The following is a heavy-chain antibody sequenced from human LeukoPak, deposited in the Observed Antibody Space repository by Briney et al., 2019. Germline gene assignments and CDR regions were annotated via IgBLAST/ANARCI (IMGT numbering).Heavy chain of an antibody. CDR1: GYTFTGYY. Sequence: ASVKVSCKASGYTFTGYYMHWVRHAPGQGLEWMGWINPNSGGTNYAQKFQGRVTMTRDTSISTAYMELSRLRSDDTAVYYCARDKELSGIAAAGRHNWFDPWGQGTLVTVSS. D-gene: IGHD6-13*01. V-gene: IGHV1-2*02. CDR2: INPNSGGT. CDR3: ARDKELSGIAAAGRHNWFDP. J-gene: IGHJ5*02.